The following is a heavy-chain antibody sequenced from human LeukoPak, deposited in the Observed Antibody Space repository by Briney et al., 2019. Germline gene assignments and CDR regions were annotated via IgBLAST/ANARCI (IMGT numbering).Heavy chain of an antibody. J-gene: IGHJ2*01. D-gene: IGHD3-22*01. Sequence: SVKVSCXASGGTFSSYAISWVRQARGQGLEWMGRIIPIFGTANYAQKFQGRVTITTDESTSTAYMELSSLRSEDTAVYYCAREISADSSGYYYDYWYFDLWGRGTLVTVSS. CDR3: AREISADSSGYYYDYWYFDL. V-gene: IGHV1-69*05. CDR1: GGTFSSYA. CDR2: IIPIFGTA.